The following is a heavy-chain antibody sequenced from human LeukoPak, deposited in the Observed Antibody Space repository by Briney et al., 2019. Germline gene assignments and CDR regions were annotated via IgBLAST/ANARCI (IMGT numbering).Heavy chain of an antibody. CDR1: GFTFSDFG. CDR3: ARDATPTQLWFRGSFDY. Sequence: GGSLRLSCAASGFTFSDFGMTWVRQAPGKGLEWVSYISSSSLSIYYADSVKGRFTISRDNARNSLYPQMNSLRAEDTAMYYCARDATPTQLWFRGSFDYWGLGALVTVAS. CDR2: ISSSSLSI. V-gene: IGHV3-48*01. D-gene: IGHD5-18*01. J-gene: IGHJ4*02.